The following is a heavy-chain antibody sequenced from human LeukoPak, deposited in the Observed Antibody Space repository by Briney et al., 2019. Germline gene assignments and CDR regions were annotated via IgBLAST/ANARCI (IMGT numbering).Heavy chain of an antibody. D-gene: IGHD4-17*01. CDR2: MNPNNGDS. J-gene: IGHJ4*02. CDR1: GYIFTNYH. V-gene: IGHV1-8*03. CDR3: ARTTSMTASGYDY. Sequence: ASVKVSCKASGYIFTNYHINWVRQASGQGLEWMGWMNPNNGDSGYAQNLQGRVTITTDTSISTAYMELRILRSDDTAVYFCARTTSMTASGYDYWGQGTLVTVSS.